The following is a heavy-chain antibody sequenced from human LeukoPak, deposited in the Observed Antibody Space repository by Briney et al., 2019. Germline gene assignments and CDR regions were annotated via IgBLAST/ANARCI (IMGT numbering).Heavy chain of an antibody. CDR1: GFTFSSYG. V-gene: IGHV3-30*18. J-gene: IGHJ5*02. Sequence: PGRSLRLSCAASGFTFSSYGMHWVRQAPGKGLEWVAVISYDGSNKYYADSVKGRFTISRDNSKNTLYLQMNSLRAEDTAMYYCAKAGSGSPPDPWGQGTLVTVSS. D-gene: IGHD3-10*01. CDR3: AKAGSGSPPDP. CDR2: ISYDGSNK.